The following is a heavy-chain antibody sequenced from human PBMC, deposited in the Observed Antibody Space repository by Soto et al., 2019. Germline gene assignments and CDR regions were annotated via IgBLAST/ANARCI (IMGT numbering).Heavy chain of an antibody. J-gene: IGHJ4*02. CDR1: GFTFSSNG. V-gene: IGHV3-48*02. Sequence: EVQLVESGGGLVQPGGSLRLSCEASGFTFSSNGMNWVRQAPGKGLEWVSFISIGSSTINYADSVRGRFTISRDNAKNSLYLQMNILRDEDTAVYYCATDWGVYDSDIRTHIPHLDSWGQGTLVTVSS. D-gene: IGHD3-22*01. CDR3: ATDWGVYDSDIRTHIPHLDS. CDR2: ISIGSSTI.